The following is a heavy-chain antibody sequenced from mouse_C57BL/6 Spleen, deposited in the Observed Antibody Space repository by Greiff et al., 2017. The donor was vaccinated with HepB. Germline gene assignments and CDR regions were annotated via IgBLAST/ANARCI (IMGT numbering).Heavy chain of an antibody. V-gene: IGHV1-76*01. CDR3: AREGGYGYDEGFAY. CDR2: IYPGSGNT. Sequence: VQLVESGAELVRPGASVKLSCKASGYTFTDYYINWVKQRPGQGLEWIARIYPGSGNTYYNEKFKGKATLTAEKSSSTAYMQLSSLTSEDSAVYFCAREGGYGYDEGFAYWGQGTLVTVSA. CDR1: GYTFTDYY. J-gene: IGHJ3*01. D-gene: IGHD2-2*01.